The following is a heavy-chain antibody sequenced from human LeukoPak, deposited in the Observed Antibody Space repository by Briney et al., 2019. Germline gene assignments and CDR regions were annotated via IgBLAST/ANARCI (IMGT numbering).Heavy chain of an antibody. D-gene: IGHD2-2*01. CDR3: ARLRCSSTSCYFYYYYYGMDV. CDR1: GGSFSGYY. J-gene: IGHJ6*02. Sequence: PSETLSLTCAVYGGSFSGYYWSWIRQPPGKGLEWIGEINHSGSTNYNPSLKSRVTISVDTSKNQFSLKLSYLIAADTAVYYCARLRCSSTSCYFYYYYYGMDVWGQGTTVTVSS. V-gene: IGHV4-34*01. CDR2: INHSGST.